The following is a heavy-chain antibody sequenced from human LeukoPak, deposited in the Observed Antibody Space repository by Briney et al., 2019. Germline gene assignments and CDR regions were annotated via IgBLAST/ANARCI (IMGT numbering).Heavy chain of an antibody. CDR2: LHSDGSNT. V-gene: IGHV3-74*01. D-gene: IGHD1-26*01. Sequence: GGSLRLSCAASGFTFSGFWMHWVRQAPGKGQVWISRLHSDGSNTDYADSVKGRFTISRDNAKNTLYLQMNSLSAEDTVVYYCARDSGGYPGHFDYWGQGTLVTVSS. CDR1: GFTFSGFW. J-gene: IGHJ4*02. CDR3: ARDSGGYPGHFDY.